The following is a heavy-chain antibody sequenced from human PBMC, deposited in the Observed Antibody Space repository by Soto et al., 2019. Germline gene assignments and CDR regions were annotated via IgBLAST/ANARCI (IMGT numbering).Heavy chain of an antibody. Sequence: SETLSLTCAVYGGCFSGYYWSWIRQPPGKGLEWIGEINHSGSTNYNPSHKSRVTISVDTSKNQFSLKLSSVTAADTAVYYWARGLYGSGSDFGYWGQGTLVTVSS. D-gene: IGHD3-10*01. CDR3: ARGLYGSGSDFGY. V-gene: IGHV4-34*01. J-gene: IGHJ4*02. CDR1: GGCFSGYY. CDR2: INHSGST.